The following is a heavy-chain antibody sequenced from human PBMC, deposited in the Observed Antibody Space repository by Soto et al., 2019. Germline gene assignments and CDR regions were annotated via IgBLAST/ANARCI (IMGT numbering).Heavy chain of an antibody. V-gene: IGHV3-9*01. J-gene: IGHJ4*02. CDR2: ISWNSGSI. Sequence: EVPLVESGGGLVQPGRSLRLSCAASGFTFDDYAMHWVRQAPGKGLEWVSGISWNSGSIGYADSVKGRFTISRDNAKNSLYLQMNSLRAEDTALYYCAKDLVTTSAGFDYWGQGTLVTVSS. CDR3: AKDLVTTSAGFDY. D-gene: IGHD4-17*01. CDR1: GFTFDDYA.